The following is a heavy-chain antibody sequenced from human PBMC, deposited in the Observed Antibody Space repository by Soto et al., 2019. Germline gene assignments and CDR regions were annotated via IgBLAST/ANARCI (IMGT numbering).Heavy chain of an antibody. CDR1: GGTFSSYA. CDR3: ARGSSRSRLDPPYFDY. Sequence: QVQLVQSGAEVKKPGSSVKVSCKASGGTFSSYAISWVRQAPGQGLEWMGVIIPIFGTANYAQKFQGRVTITADESTSTAYMEMRSLRSEDTAVYYCARGSSRSRLDPPYFDYWGQGTLVTVSS. V-gene: IGHV1-69*12. J-gene: IGHJ4*02. CDR2: IIPIFGTA. D-gene: IGHD6-19*01.